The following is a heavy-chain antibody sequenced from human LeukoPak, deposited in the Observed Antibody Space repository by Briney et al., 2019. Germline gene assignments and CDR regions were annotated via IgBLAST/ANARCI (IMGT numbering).Heavy chain of an antibody. J-gene: IGHJ4*02. D-gene: IGHD6-19*01. V-gene: IGHV4-59*08. Sequence: SETLSLTCTVSSGSISSYYWSWIRQPPGKGLEWIGYIYYNGSTNYNPSLKSRVTISVDTSKNQFSPKLSSVTAADTAVYYCARRGYSSGWYWEDYWGQGTLVTVSS. CDR1: SGSISSYY. CDR3: ARRGYSSGWYWEDY. CDR2: IYYNGST.